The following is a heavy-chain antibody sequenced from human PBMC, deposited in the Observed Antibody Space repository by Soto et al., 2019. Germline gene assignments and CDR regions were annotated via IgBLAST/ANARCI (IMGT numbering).Heavy chain of an antibody. Sequence: VKVSCKVSGYTLTELSMHWVRQAPGKGLEWMGGFDPEDGETIYAQKFQGRVTMTEDTSTDTAYMELSSLRSEDTAVYYCATVPRIAVAGTNGNWFGPWGQGTLVTVSS. CDR1: GYTLTELS. V-gene: IGHV1-24*01. CDR3: ATVPRIAVAGTNGNWFGP. D-gene: IGHD6-19*01. J-gene: IGHJ5*02. CDR2: FDPEDGET.